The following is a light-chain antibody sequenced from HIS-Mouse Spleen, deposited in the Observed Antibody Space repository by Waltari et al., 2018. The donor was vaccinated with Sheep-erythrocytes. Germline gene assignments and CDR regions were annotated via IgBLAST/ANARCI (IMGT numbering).Light chain of an antibody. V-gene: IGKV1-13*02. Sequence: AIQLTQSPSSLSASVGDRVTITCRSSQGISSALAWYQQKPGKAPKLLIYDASSLESGVPSRFSGSGSGTDFTLTISSLQPEDFATYYCQQFNSYLYTFGQGTKLEIK. J-gene: IGKJ2*01. CDR2: DAS. CDR1: QGISSA. CDR3: QQFNSYLYT.